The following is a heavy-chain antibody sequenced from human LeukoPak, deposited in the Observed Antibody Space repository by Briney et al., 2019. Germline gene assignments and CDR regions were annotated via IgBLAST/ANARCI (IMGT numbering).Heavy chain of an antibody. D-gene: IGHD6-13*01. CDR3: AREYVGSSSWFDP. CDR1: GGSFSGYY. J-gene: IGHJ5*02. Sequence: SETLSLTCAVYGGSFSGYYWSWIRQPPGKGLEWIGEINHSGSTNYNPSLKSRVTMSVDTSKNQFSLKLSSVTAADTAVYYCAREYVGSSSWFDPWGQGTLVTVSS. V-gene: IGHV4-34*01. CDR2: INHSGST.